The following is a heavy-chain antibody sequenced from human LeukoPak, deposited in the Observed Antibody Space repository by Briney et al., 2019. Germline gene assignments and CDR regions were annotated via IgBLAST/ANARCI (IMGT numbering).Heavy chain of an antibody. CDR1: GGSISSYY. CDR2: IYTSGST. J-gene: IGHJ5*02. CDR3: ARALPATITIFGVGNWFDP. Sequence: SSETLSLTCTVSGGSISSYYWSWIRQPAGKGLEWIGRIYTSGSTNYNPSLKSRVTMSVDTSKNQFSLKLSSVTAADTAVYYCARALPATITIFGVGNWFDPWGQGTLVTVSS. D-gene: IGHD3-3*01. V-gene: IGHV4-4*07.